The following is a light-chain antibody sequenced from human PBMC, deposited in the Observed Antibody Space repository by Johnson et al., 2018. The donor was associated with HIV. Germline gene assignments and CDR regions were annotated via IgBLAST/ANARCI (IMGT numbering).Light chain of an antibody. V-gene: IGLV1-51*01. CDR2: DNN. CDR3: GTWDSSLTVYV. Sequence: QAVLTQPPSVSAAPGQKVTISCSGSSSNIGNNYVSWFQQLPGTAPKLLIYDNNERPSGIPDRFSGSKSGPSATLGITGLQPGDEADYYCGTWDSSLTVYVFGTWTKVTVL. CDR1: SSNIGNNY. J-gene: IGLJ1*01.